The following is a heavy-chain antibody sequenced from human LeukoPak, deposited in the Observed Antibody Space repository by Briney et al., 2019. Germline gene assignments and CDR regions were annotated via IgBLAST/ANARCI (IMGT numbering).Heavy chain of an antibody. V-gene: IGHV3-53*01. CDR3: ARRAGAYSHPYDY. Sequence: GGSLRLSCTVSGFTFSSNSMSWVRQAPGKGLEWVSFIYSDNTHYSDSVKGRFTISIDNSKNTQYLQMNSLRAEDTAVYYCARRAGAYSHPYDYWGQGILVTVSS. J-gene: IGHJ4*02. CDR1: GFTFSSNS. D-gene: IGHD4/OR15-4a*01. CDR2: IYSDNT.